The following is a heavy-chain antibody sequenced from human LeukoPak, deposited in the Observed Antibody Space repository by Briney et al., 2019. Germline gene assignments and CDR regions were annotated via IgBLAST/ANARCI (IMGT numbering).Heavy chain of an antibody. J-gene: IGHJ4*02. V-gene: IGHV3-64*02. CDR1: GFSFRGYG. CDR3: ARGRGGPPFDY. CDR2: ISADGGTT. Sequence: GGSLRLSCAASGFSFRGYGMHWARQAPGKGLEYVSAISADGGTTYYADSVKDRFIISRDNSKNTLYLQMGSLRNEDMAVYYCARGRGGPPFDYWGQGALVTVSS.